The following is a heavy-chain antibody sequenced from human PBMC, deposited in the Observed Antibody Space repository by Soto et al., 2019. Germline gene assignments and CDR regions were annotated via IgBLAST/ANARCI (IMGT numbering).Heavy chain of an antibody. D-gene: IGHD3-10*01. CDR3: AXPYGSGSYYDPYDAFDI. J-gene: IGHJ3*02. V-gene: IGHV3-74*01. Sequence: GGSLRLSCAASGFTFSSYWMHWVRQAPGKGLVWVSRINSDGSSTSYADSVKGRFTISRDNAKNTLYLQMNSLRAEDTAVYYCAXPYGSGSYYDPYDAFDIWGQGTMVTVSS. CDR1: GFTFSSYW. CDR2: INSDGSST.